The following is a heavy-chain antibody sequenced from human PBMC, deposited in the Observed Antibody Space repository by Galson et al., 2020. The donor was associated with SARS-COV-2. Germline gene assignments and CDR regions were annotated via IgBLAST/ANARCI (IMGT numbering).Heavy chain of an antibody. CDR3: ARDLSGYYGMDV. J-gene: IGHJ6*02. CDR2: IWYDGSNK. Sequence: GGSPRLSCAASGFTFSSYGMHWVRQAPGKGLEWVAVIWYDGSNKYYADSVKGRFTISRDNSKNTLYLQMNSLRAEDTAVYYCARDLSGYYGMDVWGQGTTVTVSS. CDR1: GFTFSSYG. V-gene: IGHV3-33*01. D-gene: IGHD3-10*01.